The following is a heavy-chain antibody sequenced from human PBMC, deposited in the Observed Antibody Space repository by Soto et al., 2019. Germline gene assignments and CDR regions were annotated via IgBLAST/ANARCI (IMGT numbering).Heavy chain of an antibody. CDR1: GFSLSTSGVG. Sequence: QITLKESGPTLVKPTQTLTLTCTFSGFSLSTSGVGVGWIRQPPGKALEWLALIYWDDDKRYSPSLKSRLSITKDTSKNQVVLTMTNMDPVDTATYYCAHVYGGYDNFDYWGQGTLVTVSS. CDR3: AHVYGGYDNFDY. J-gene: IGHJ4*02. D-gene: IGHD5-12*01. CDR2: IYWDDDK. V-gene: IGHV2-5*02.